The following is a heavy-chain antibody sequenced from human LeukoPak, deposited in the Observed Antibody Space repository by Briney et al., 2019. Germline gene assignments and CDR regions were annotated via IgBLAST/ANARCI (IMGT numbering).Heavy chain of an antibody. D-gene: IGHD3-3*01. CDR3: ASVREWLGWFDP. V-gene: IGHV4-59*01. Sequence: SETLSLTCTVSGGSISSYYGSWIRQPPGKGLEWIGYIYYSGSTNYNPSLKSRVTISVDTSKNQFSLKLSSVTAADTAVYYCASVREWLGWFDPWGQGTLVTVSS. CDR1: GGSISSYY. J-gene: IGHJ5*02. CDR2: IYYSGST.